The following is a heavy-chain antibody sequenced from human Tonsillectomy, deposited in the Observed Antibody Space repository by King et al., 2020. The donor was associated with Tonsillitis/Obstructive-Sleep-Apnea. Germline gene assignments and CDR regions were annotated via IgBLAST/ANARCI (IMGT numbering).Heavy chain of an antibody. CDR3: ARGEKQQLTEGFDYYYAMDV. Sequence: VQLVESGGGVVQPGRSLRISCGASGFVFSTYAMHWGRQDPGTGLEWVAVISYDGYNKYYADSVKGRFTISRDNSKNTGYLQMNSLRAEDTAIFYCARGEKQQLTEGFDYYYAMDVWGQGTTVTVSS. J-gene: IGHJ6*02. V-gene: IGHV3-30*04. CDR2: ISYDGYNK. CDR1: GFVFSTYA. D-gene: IGHD6-13*01.